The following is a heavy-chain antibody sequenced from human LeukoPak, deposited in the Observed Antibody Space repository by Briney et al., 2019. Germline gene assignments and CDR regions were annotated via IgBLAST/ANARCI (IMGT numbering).Heavy chain of an antibody. CDR3: ARARTVVVATSKIPIDY. CDR2: IHTSGST. V-gene: IGHV4-4*07. Sequence: SETLSLTCSVSGGSISSYYWSWIRQPAGKGLEWVGRIHTSGSTNYNPSLKSRVTISVDKSKNQFSLSLSSVTAADTAVYYCARARTVVVATSKIPIDYWGEGILVTVSS. CDR1: GGSISSYY. J-gene: IGHJ4*02. D-gene: IGHD2-15*01.